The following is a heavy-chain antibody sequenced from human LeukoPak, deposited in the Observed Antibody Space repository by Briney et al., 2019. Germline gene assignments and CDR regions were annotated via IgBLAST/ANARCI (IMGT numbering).Heavy chain of an antibody. CDR3: AREEGYCSGGSCSRSPDY. CDR2: INPNSGGT. J-gene: IGHJ4*02. Sequence: ASVKVSCKASGYTFTGYYMHWVRQAPGQGLEWMGWINPNSGGTNYAQKFQGRVTMTRDTSISTAYMELSRLRSDDTAVYYCAREEGYCSGGSCSRSPDYWGQGTLVTVSS. CDR1: GYTFTGYY. D-gene: IGHD2-15*01. V-gene: IGHV1-2*02.